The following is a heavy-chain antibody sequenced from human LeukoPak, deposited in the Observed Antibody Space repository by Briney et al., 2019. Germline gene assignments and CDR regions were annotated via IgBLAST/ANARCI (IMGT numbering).Heavy chain of an antibody. CDR3: ARDMITLHDYYYYYGMDV. Sequence: SGRSLRLSCAASGFTFSSYGMHWVRQAPGKGLEWVAVISYDGSNKYYADSVKGRFTISRDNSKNTLYLQMNSLRSDDTAVYYCARDMITLHDYYYYYGMDVWGQGTTVTVSS. CDR1: GFTFSSYG. J-gene: IGHJ6*02. D-gene: IGHD3-16*01. CDR2: ISYDGSNK. V-gene: IGHV3-30*03.